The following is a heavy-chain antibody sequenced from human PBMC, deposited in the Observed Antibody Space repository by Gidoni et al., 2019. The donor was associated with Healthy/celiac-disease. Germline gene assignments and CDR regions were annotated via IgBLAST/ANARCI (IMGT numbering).Heavy chain of an antibody. CDR2: MYYSGRT. V-gene: IGHV4-31*03. CDR3: ARDREVTATPYGYFDL. CDR1: GGSISRGVYY. Sequence: QVQLQESGPGLVKPSQTLSLPRTVPGGSISRGVYYWGCIRQHPGKGLEWIGYMYYSGRTYYNPSLKRRVTISVDTSKNQFSLKLSSVTAADTAVYSCARDREVTATPYGYFDLWGRGTLVTVSS. J-gene: IGHJ2*01. D-gene: IGHD2-21*02.